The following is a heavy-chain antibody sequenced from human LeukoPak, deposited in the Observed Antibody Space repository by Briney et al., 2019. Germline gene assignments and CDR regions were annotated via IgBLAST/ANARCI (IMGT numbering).Heavy chain of an antibody. V-gene: IGHV3-23*01. CDR3: AKDMGYGDYEGNFDY. CDR1: GFTFSSYA. CDR2: IGGSGGST. Sequence: GGSLRLSCAASGFTFSSYAMSWVRQAPGKGLEWVSSIGGSGGSTYYADFVKGRFTISRDNSKNTLYLRMNGLRAEDTAVYYCAKDMGYGDYEGNFDYWGQGTLVTVSS. J-gene: IGHJ4*02. D-gene: IGHD4-17*01.